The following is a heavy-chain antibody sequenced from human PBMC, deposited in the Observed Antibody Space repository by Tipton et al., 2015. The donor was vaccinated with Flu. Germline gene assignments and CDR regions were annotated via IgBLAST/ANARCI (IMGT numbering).Heavy chain of an antibody. Sequence: TLSLTCTVSGGSVSSGGYYWTWIRQPPGKGLEYIGQIYSSGSTNNTPSLKSRVTISVDTSKNQFSLKLTSMTAADTAVYYCARMRARDCTNGVCYLWYFDLWGRGTLVTVSS. J-gene: IGHJ2*01. D-gene: IGHD2-8*01. CDR1: GGSVSSGGYY. CDR2: IYSSGST. V-gene: IGHV4-61*08. CDR3: ARMRARDCTNGVCYLWYFDL.